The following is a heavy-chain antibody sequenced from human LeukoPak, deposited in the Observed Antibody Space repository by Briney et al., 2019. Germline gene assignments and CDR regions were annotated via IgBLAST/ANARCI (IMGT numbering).Heavy chain of an antibody. CDR2: IYHSGST. CDR1: GYSISSGYY. D-gene: IGHD6-6*01. V-gene: IGHV4-38-2*02. CDR3: ARGVIAARPLDY. Sequence: PSETLSLTCTVSGYSISSGYYWGWIRQPPGKGLEWIGSIYHSGSTYYNPSLKSRVTISVDTSKNQFSLKLSSVTAADTAVYYCARGVIAARPLDYWGQGTLVTVSS. J-gene: IGHJ4*02.